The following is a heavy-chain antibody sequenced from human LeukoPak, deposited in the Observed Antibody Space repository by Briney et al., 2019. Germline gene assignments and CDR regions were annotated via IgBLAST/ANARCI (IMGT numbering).Heavy chain of an antibody. D-gene: IGHD2-15*01. V-gene: IGHV3-23*01. Sequence: GGSLRLSCAASGFTFSSYAMSWVRQAPGKGLDWVSLISGGGSPTFYADSVKGRFTISRGNSKNTLYLQMDSLRAEDTAVYYCASRDSCSGDICYGLAYWGQGTLVTVSS. CDR1: GFTFSSYA. CDR3: ASRDSCSGDICYGLAY. CDR2: ISGGGSPT. J-gene: IGHJ4*02.